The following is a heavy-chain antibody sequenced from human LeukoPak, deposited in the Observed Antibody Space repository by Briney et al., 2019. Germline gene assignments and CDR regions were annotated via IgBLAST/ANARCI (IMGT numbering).Heavy chain of an antibody. Sequence: PGGSLRLSCAASGFSFSSYGMHWVRQAPGKGLEWVAIIWYDGSNKYYADSVKGRFTISRDNSKNTLYLQMNSLRAEDTAVYYCERENLGMVGHFDYWGQGTLVAVSS. CDR3: ERENLGMVGHFDY. CDR1: GFSFSSYG. J-gene: IGHJ4*02. V-gene: IGHV3-33*01. CDR2: IWYDGSNK. D-gene: IGHD7-27*01.